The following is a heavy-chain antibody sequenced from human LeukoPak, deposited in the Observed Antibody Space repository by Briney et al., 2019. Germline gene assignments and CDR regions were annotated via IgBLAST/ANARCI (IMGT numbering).Heavy chain of an antibody. CDR3: AKTMRTGGGAFDI. CDR2: ISGSGGNT. J-gene: IGHJ3*02. V-gene: IGHV3-23*01. CDR1: GFTFSSYT. Sequence: GGSLRLSCTASGFTFSSYTMNWVRQAPGKGLEWVSAISGSGGNTYYADSVKGRFTISRDNPKNMLYLQMNSLRAEDTAVYYCAKTMRTGGGAFDIWGQGTMVTVSS. D-gene: IGHD3-16*01.